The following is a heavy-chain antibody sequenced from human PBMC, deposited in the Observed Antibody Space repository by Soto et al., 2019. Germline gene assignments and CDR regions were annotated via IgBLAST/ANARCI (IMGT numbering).Heavy chain of an antibody. Sequence: PSETLSLTCAFYGGSFSGYYWSWIRQPPGKGLEWIGEINHSGSTNYNPSLKSRVTISVDTSKNQFSLKLSSVTAADTAVYYCARGREGYYGSGSYYRSNYYGMDVWGQGTTVTVSS. CDR1: GGSFSGYY. V-gene: IGHV4-34*01. D-gene: IGHD3-10*01. CDR3: ARGREGYYGSGSYYRSNYYGMDV. J-gene: IGHJ6*02. CDR2: INHSGST.